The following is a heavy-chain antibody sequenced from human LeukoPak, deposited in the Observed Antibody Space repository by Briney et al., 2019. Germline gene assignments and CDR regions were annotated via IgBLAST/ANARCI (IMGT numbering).Heavy chain of an antibody. CDR1: GFTFSRYS. V-gene: IGHV3-21*01. CDR3: ARENYDILTGYYYGYYYYGMDV. J-gene: IGHJ6*02. CDR2: ISSSSSSI. D-gene: IGHD3-9*01. Sequence: GGSLRLSCAASGFTFSRYSMNWVRQAPGKGLEWVSSISSSSSSIYYADSVKGRFTISRDNAKNSLYLQMNSLRAEDTAVYYCARENYDILTGYYYGYYYYGMDVWGQGTTVTVSS.